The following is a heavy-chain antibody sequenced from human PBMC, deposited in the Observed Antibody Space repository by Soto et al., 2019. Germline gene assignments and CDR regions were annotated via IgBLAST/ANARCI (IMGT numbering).Heavy chain of an antibody. CDR2: IHSSGGT. V-gene: IGHV4-39*02. J-gene: IGHJ4*02. CDR1: LGSVNTADYF. CDR3: ASVVVGATRQSGSDH. Sequence: SETLSLTCTVSLGSVNTADYFWAWIRQPPGKGLEFIGSIHSSGGTFYSPSLKSRVSISIDKSKNHFSLRLTSVTAGDTAVYFCASVVVGATRQSGSDHWGQGTLVTVSS. D-gene: IGHD2-15*01.